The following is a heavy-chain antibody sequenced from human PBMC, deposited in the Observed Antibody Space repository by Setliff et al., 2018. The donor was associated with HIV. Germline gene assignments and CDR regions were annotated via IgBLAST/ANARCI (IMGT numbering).Heavy chain of an antibody. Sequence: SETLSLTCTVSGESLSGYYWSWIRQPPGKGLEWVGEINHSRATNYNPSLQGRLTVSVDTSKNQFSLNLSAVTAADTAVYYCARAPVSGWYVDYWGQGAPVTVSS. CDR3: ARAPVSGWYVDY. CDR2: INHSRAT. V-gene: IGHV4-34*01. CDR1: GESLSGYY. D-gene: IGHD6-19*01. J-gene: IGHJ4*02.